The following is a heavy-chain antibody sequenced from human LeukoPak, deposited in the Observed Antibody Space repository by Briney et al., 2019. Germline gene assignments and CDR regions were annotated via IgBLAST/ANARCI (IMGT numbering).Heavy chain of an antibody. D-gene: IGHD2-2*01. CDR3: ARGPDIVVVPAAIIRNYFDY. V-gene: IGHV4-34*01. CDR2: INHSGST. J-gene: IGHJ4*02. CDR1: GGSLSGYY. Sequence: PSETLSLTCAVYGGSLSGYYWSWIRQPPGKGLEWIGEINHSGSTNYNPSLKSRVTISVDTSKNQFSLKLSSVTAADTAVYYCARGPDIVVVPAAIIRNYFDYWGQGTLVTVSS.